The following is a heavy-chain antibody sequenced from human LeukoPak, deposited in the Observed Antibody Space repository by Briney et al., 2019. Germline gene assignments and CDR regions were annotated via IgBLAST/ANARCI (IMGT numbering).Heavy chain of an antibody. CDR2: ISYDGSNK. J-gene: IGHJ4*02. V-gene: IGHV3-30*18. D-gene: IGHD3-22*01. CDR3: AKASFTMIVVAPMDY. CDR1: GFTFSSYG. Sequence: PGGSLRLSCAASGFTFSSYGMHWVRQAPGKGLEWVAVISYDGSNKYYADPVKGRFTISRDNSKNTLYLQMNSLRAEDTAVYYCAKASFTMIVVAPMDYWGQGTLVTVSS.